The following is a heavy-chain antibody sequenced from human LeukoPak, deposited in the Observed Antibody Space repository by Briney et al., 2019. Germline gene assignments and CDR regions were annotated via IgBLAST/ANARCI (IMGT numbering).Heavy chain of an antibody. CDR3: ARQRENYYYYMDV. CDR2: ISYDGSNK. V-gene: IGHV3-30*03. J-gene: IGHJ6*03. CDR1: GFTFSSYG. Sequence: PGGSLRLSCAASGFTFSSYGMHWVRQAPGKGLEWVAVISYDGSNKYYADSVKGRFTISRDNSKNTLYLQMNSLRAEDTAVYYCARQRENYYYYMDVWGKGTTVTVSS.